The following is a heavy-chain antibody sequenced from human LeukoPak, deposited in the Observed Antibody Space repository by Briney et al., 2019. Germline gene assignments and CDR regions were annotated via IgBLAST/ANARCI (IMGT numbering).Heavy chain of an antibody. CDR1: GFTFSSYD. CDR3: VKDRHYSSSIMGI. CDR2: ISYDGNNK. V-gene: IGHV3-30*18. D-gene: IGHD2-2*01. Sequence: GGSLRLSCAASGFTFSSYDIHWVRQAPGKGLEWVAVISYDGNNKYYADSVKGRVTISRDNSKNTLYLQMNSLRAEDTAVYYCVKDRHYSSSIMGIWGQGTLVTVSS. J-gene: IGHJ4*02.